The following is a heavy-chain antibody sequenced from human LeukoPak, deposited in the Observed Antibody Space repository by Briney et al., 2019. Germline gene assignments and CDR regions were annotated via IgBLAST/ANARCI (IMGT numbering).Heavy chain of an antibody. V-gene: IGHV3-7*01. D-gene: IGHD4-23*01. J-gene: IGHJ4*02. CDR1: GFTFSSYW. CDR3: ARIRYGGKGAYYFDY. Sequence: GGSLRLSCAASGFTFSSYWMSWVRQAPGKGLEWVANIKQDGSEKYYVDSVKGRFTISRDNAKNSLYLQMNSLRAEDTAVYYCARIRYGGKGAYYFDYWGQGTLVTVSS. CDR2: IKQDGSEK.